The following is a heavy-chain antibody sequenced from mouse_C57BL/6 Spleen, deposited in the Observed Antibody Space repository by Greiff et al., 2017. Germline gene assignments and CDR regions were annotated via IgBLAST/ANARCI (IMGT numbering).Heavy chain of an antibody. D-gene: IGHD1-1*01. CDR2: FFPGDGDT. V-gene: IGHV1-82*01. J-gene: IGHJ4*01. CDR3: ARPITTVVESYAMDY. CDR1: GYAFSSSW. Sequence: FQLQQSGPELVKPGASVKISCKASGYAFSSSWLTWVKQRPGKGLEWIGRFFPGDGDTHSNGKCKGKATLTADKTSSTAYMQLSSLTSEESEVYFCARPITTVVESYAMDYWGQGPSVTVSS.